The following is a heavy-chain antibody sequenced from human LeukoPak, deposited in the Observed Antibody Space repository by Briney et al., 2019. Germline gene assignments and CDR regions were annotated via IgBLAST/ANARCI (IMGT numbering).Heavy chain of an antibody. D-gene: IGHD6-6*01. V-gene: IGHV3-33*01. CDR1: EFTFSSYG. J-gene: IGHJ4*02. CDR3: ARDRGSSSFDHFDY. Sequence: PGRSLRLSCAASEFTFSSYGMHWVRQAPGKGLEWVAVIWYDGSNKYYADSVKGRFTISRDNSKNTLYLRMNSLRAEDTAVYYCARDRGSSSFDHFDYWGQGTLVTVSS. CDR2: IWYDGSNK.